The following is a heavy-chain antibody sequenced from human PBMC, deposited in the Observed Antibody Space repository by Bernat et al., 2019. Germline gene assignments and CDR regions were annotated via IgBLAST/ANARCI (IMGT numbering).Heavy chain of an antibody. D-gene: IGHD2-21*01. CDR1: GGTFSSYA. V-gene: IGHV1-69*01. Sequence: QVQLVQSGAEVTKPGSSVKVSCKASGGTFSSYAISWVRQAPGQGLEWMGGIIPIFGTANYAQKFQGRVTITADESTSTAYMELSSLRSEDTAVYYCARDPRYCGGDCYYFDYWGQGTLVTVSS. CDR3: ARDPRYCGGDCYYFDY. J-gene: IGHJ4*02. CDR2: IIPIFGTA.